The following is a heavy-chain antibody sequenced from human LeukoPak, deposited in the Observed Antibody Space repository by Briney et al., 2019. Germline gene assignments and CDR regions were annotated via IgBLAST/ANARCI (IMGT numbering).Heavy chain of an antibody. V-gene: IGHV3-21*01. CDR1: GFTFSSYS. CDR3: ARADYSSLSFDY. CDR2: ISSSSSYI. Sequence: GGSLRLSCAASGFTFSSYSMNWVRQAPGKGLEWVSSISSSSSYIYYADSVKGGFTISRDNAKNSLYLQMNSLRAEDTAVYYCARADYSSLSFDYWGQGTLVTVSS. D-gene: IGHD6-6*01. J-gene: IGHJ4*02.